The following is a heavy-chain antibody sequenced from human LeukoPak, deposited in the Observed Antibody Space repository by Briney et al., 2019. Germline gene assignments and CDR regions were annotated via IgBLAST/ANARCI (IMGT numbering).Heavy chain of an antibody. D-gene: IGHD6-19*01. CDR2: IIPIFGTA. J-gene: IGHJ6*03. Sequence: GASVKVSCKASGYTFTGYYMHWVRQAPGQGLEWMGGIIPIFGTANYAQKFQGRVTITADKSTSTAYMELSSLRSEDTAVYYCARSAGNIAVAGNDYYYYMDVWGKGTTVTVSS. CDR1: GYTFTGYY. CDR3: ARSAGNIAVAGNDYYYYMDV. V-gene: IGHV1-69*06.